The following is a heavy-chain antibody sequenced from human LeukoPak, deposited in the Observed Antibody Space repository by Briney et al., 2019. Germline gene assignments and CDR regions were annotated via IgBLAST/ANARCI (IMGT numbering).Heavy chain of an antibody. D-gene: IGHD1-26*01. J-gene: IGHJ4*02. CDR2: IYLGGST. V-gene: IGHV4-39*01. CDR1: DGSLSSRGYY. Sequence: SETLSLTCTVSDGSLSSRGYYWGWIRQSPGKGLEWIGNIYLGGSTYYNPSLKSRVTISVDTSKNQFSLKLGSVTAADTAVYYCARLNLGATFWSSDYWGQGTLVTVSS. CDR3: ARLNLGATFWSSDY.